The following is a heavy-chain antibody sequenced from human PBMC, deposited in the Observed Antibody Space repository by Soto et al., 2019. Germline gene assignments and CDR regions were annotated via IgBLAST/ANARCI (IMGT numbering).Heavy chain of an antibody. D-gene: IGHD5-18*01. J-gene: IGHJ6*02. CDR3: ARDTGPNGYNYYYFGMDV. Sequence: GGSLRLSCAASGFTFSNYAMHWVRQAPGKGLEWVAVISYDGSDKYNANSVEGRFTISRDNSKNTLYLQMNSLRAEDTAVYYCARDTGPNGYNYYYFGMDVWGQGTTVTVSS. CDR2: ISYDGSDK. V-gene: IGHV3-30-3*01. CDR1: GFTFSNYA.